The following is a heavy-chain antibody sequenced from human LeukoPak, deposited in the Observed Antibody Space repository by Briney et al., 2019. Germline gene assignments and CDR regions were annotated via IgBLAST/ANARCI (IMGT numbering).Heavy chain of an antibody. V-gene: IGHV4-4*07. D-gene: IGHD3-3*01. Sequence: SETLSLTCTVSGGSISSYYLGWIRQPAGKGLEWIGRIYTSGSTNYNPSLKSRVTMSVDTSKNQFSLKLSSVTAADTAVYYCARGVFYDFWSGPQNYYYYMDVWGKGTTVTVSS. CDR2: IYTSGST. CDR1: GGSISSYY. J-gene: IGHJ6*03. CDR3: ARGVFYDFWSGPQNYYYYMDV.